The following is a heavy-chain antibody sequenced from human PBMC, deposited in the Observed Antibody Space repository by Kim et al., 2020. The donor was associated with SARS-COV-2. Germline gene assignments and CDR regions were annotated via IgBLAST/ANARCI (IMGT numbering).Heavy chain of an antibody. D-gene: IGHD3-9*01. CDR2: IYTSGST. CDR3: AREYARDDSPPTRFDP. V-gene: IGHV4-61*02. Sequence: SETLSLTCTVSGGSISSGCYYWSWLRQPAGNGLEWIGRIYTSGSTNYNPPLKSRGTISVDTSKNQFSLKLSYVTAADTAGYYWAREYARDDSPPTRFDPWGQGTLVTVSS. J-gene: IGHJ5*02. CDR1: GGSISSGCYY.